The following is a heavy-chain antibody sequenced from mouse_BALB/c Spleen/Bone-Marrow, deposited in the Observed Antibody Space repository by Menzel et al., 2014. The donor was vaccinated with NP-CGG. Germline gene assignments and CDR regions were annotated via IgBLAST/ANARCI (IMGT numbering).Heavy chain of an antibody. J-gene: IGHJ4*01. CDR1: GFNIKDTY. Sequence: EVQLQQSGAELVKPGASVKLSCTASGFNIKDTYMHWVKQRPEQGLEWIGRIDPANGNTKYDPKFQDKATITADTSSNTAYLQLSSLTSEDTAVYYCARWEYYAMDYWGQGTSLTVSS. V-gene: IGHV14-3*02. CDR3: ARWEYYAMDY. CDR2: IDPANGNT. D-gene: IGHD4-1*01.